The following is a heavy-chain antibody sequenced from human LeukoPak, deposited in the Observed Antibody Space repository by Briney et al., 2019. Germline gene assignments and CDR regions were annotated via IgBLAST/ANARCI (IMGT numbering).Heavy chain of an antibody. D-gene: IGHD4-11*01. CDR3: ARLTRQLSWRQQFNFDY. V-gene: IGHV3-30*02. Sequence: PGGSLRLSCAASGFTFSSYGMHWVRQAPGKGLEWVAFIRYDGSNKYYADSVKGRFTISRDNSKNTLYLQMNSLRAEDTAVYYCARLTRQLSWRQQFNFDYWGQGTLVTVSS. CDR2: IRYDGSNK. J-gene: IGHJ4*02. CDR1: GFTFSSYG.